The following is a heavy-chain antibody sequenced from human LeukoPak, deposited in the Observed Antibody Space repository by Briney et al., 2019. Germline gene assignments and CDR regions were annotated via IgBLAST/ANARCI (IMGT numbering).Heavy chain of an antibody. V-gene: IGHV4-34*01. Sequence: KTSQTLSLTCAVYGGSFSGYYWSWIRQPPGKGLEWIGEINHSGSTNYNPSLKSRVTISVDTSKNQFSLKLSSVTAADTAVYYCARDGKRYGDYFQYYYYGMDVWGQGTTVTVSS. CDR1: GGSFSGYY. CDR2: INHSGST. CDR3: ARDGKRYGDYFQYYYYGMDV. J-gene: IGHJ6*02. D-gene: IGHD4-17*01.